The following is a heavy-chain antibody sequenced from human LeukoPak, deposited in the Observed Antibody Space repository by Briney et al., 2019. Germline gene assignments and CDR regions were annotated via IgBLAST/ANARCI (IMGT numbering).Heavy chain of an antibody. D-gene: IGHD6-13*01. V-gene: IGHV4-30-4*01. CDR2: IYYSGST. J-gene: IGHJ4*02. Sequence: SETLSLTCTVSGGSISSGDYYWSWIRQPPGKGLEWIGYIYYSGSTYYNPSLKSRVTISVDTSKNQFSLKLSSVTAADTAVYYCARQPPPYSSSLGDFDYWGQGTLVTVSS. CDR3: ARQPPPYSSSLGDFDY. CDR1: GGSISSGDYY.